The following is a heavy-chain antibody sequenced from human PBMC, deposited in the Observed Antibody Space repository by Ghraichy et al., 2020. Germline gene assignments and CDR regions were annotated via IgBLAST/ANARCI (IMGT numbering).Heavy chain of an antibody. V-gene: IGHV3-53*01. J-gene: IGHJ4*02. D-gene: IGHD2-21*02. CDR1: GFSVSANF. CDR2: IYNNSST. CDR3: ARAFPPCGGDCYSTGDY. Sequence: GGSLRLSCAASGFSVSANFMSWVRQAPGKGLEWVSTIYNNSSTYYADSVKGRFTFSRDNSKNTLYLQMNSLRAEDTAVYYCARAFPPCGGDCYSTGDYCGQGTLVTVSS.